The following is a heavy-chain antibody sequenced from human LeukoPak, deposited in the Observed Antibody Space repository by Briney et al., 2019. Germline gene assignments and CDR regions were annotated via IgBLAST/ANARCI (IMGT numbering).Heavy chain of an antibody. CDR2: INPNSGGT. CDR1: GYTFTGYY. V-gene: IGHV1-2*02. Sequence: ASVTVSFTASGYTFTGYYMHWVRQAPGQGLEWMGWINPNSGGTNYAQKFQGRVTMTRDTSISTAYMELSRLRSDDTAVYYCARGPGSWFDPWGQGTLVTVSS. D-gene: IGHD7-27*01. J-gene: IGHJ5*02. CDR3: ARGPGSWFDP.